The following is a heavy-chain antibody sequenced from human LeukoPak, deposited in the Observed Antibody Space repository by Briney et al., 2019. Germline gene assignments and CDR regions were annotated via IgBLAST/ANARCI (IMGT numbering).Heavy chain of an antibody. V-gene: IGHV1-8*01. J-gene: IGHJ4*02. CDR3: TGSGSYDNY. CDR1: GYTFTSYD. Sequence: ASVKVSCKASGYTFTSYDINWVRQATGQGLEWMGWMNPNSGNTGYAQRFQGRVTMTRNTSISTAYMELSSLRSDDTAVYYCTGSGSYDNYWGQGTLVTVSS. D-gene: IGHD1-26*01. CDR2: MNPNSGNT.